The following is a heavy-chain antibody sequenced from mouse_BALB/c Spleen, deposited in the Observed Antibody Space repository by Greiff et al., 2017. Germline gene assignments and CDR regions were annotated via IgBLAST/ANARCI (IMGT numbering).Heavy chain of an antibody. CDR1: GFTFSSYA. J-gene: IGHJ4*01. Sequence: EVQLVESGGGLVKPGGSLKLSCAASGFTFSSYAMSWVRQTPEKRLEWVASISSGGSTYYPDSVKGRFTISRDNARNILYLEMSSLRSEDTAMYYCARRVYGNYDYYAMDYWGQGTSVTVSS. V-gene: IGHV5-6-5*01. D-gene: IGHD2-10*02. CDR3: ARRVYGNYDYYAMDY. CDR2: ISSGGST.